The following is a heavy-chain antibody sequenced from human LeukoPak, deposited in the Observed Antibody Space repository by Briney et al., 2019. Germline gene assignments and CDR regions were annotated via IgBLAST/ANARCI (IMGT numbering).Heavy chain of an antibody. V-gene: IGHV5-51*01. Sequence: GESLKISCKGSGYSFTSYWIGWVRQMPGKGLEWMGIIYPGDSDTRYSPSFQGQVTISADKSISTAYLQWSRLKASDTAMYYCARQAYYYDSSGYYPPTNNAFDIWGQGTMVTVSS. D-gene: IGHD3-22*01. CDR3: ARQAYYYDSSGYYPPTNNAFDI. CDR1: GYSFTSYW. J-gene: IGHJ3*02. CDR2: IYPGDSDT.